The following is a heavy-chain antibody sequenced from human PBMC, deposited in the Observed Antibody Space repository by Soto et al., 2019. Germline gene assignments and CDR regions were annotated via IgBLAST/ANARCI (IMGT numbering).Heavy chain of an antibody. J-gene: IGHJ4*02. CDR3: AKDVPASGWLSGY. Sequence: PGGSLRLSCAASGFTFSSYAMSWVRQAPGKGLEWVSAISGSDNSTYYADSVKGRFTISRDNSKNTLYLDVTSLRAEDAAVYYCAKDVPASGWLSGYWGQGTLVTVSS. CDR1: GFTFSSYA. CDR2: ISGSDNST. V-gene: IGHV3-23*01. D-gene: IGHD6-19*01.